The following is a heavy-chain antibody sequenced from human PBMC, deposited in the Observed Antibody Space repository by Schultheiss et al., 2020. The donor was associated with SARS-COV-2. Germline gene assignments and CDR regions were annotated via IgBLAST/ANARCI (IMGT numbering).Heavy chain of an antibody. CDR1: GFTFSSSW. Sequence: GGSLRLSCAASGFTFSSSWMHWVRQAPGKGLEWVSSISSSSSYIYYADSVKGRFTISRDNAKNSLYLQMNSVRDEDTAVYYCARRHDFWGGRYYYYAMDVWGQGTTVTVSS. J-gene: IGHJ6*02. V-gene: IGHV3-21*01. CDR3: ARRHDFWGGRYYYYAMDV. D-gene: IGHD3-3*01. CDR2: ISSSSSYI.